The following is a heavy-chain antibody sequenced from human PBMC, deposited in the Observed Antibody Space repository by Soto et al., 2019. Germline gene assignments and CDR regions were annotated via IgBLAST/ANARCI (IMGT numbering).Heavy chain of an antibody. Sequence: SVKVSCKASGGTFSSYAISWVRQAPGQGLEWMGGIIPIFGTANYAQKFQGRVTITADESTSTAYMELSSLRSEDTAVYYCAREGGSEYQLLYGGQGTDVWGQGTTVTVSS. CDR1: GGTFSSYA. V-gene: IGHV1-69*13. J-gene: IGHJ6*02. D-gene: IGHD2-2*02. CDR2: IIPIFGTA. CDR3: AREGGSEYQLLYGGQGTDV.